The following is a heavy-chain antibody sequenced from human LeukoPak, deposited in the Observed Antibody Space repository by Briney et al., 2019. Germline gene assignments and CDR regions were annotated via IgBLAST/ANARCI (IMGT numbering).Heavy chain of an antibody. J-gene: IGHJ4*02. CDR1: GFTFDDYA. CDR2: ISGDGGST. D-gene: IGHD3-10*01. V-gene: IGHV3-43*02. CDR3: ARGYYGSDYYFDY. Sequence: GGSLRLSCAASGFTFDDYAMHWVRQAPGKGLEWVSLISGDGGSTYYADSVKGRFTISRDNAKNSLYLQMNSLRAEDTAVYYCARGYYGSDYYFDYWGQGTLVTVSS.